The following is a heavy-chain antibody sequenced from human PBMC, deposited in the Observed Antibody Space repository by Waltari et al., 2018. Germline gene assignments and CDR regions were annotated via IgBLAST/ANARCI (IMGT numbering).Heavy chain of an antibody. V-gene: IGHV2-70*04. Sequence: QVTLKESGPALVKPTQTLTLTCTFSGFSLSTSGMRVSWIRQPPGKALEWLARIDWDDDKFYSTSLKTRLTISKDTSKNQVVLTMTNMDPVDTATYYCARICPDEDAFDIWGQGTMVTVSS. J-gene: IGHJ3*02. CDR3: ARICPDEDAFDI. CDR2: IDWDDDK. CDR1: GFSLSTSGMR.